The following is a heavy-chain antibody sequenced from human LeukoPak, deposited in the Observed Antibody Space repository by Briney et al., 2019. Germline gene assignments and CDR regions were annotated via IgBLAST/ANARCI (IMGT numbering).Heavy chain of an antibody. CDR3: ARGGTYYYDSSGYYEALDY. CDR1: GYTFTSYG. Sequence: ASVTVSCTASGYTFTSYGISWVRQAPGQGLEWMGWISAYNGNTNYAQKLQGRVTMTTDTSTSTAYMELRSLRSDDTAVYYCARGGTYYYDSSGYYEALDYWGQGTLVTVSS. J-gene: IGHJ4*02. D-gene: IGHD3-22*01. CDR2: ISAYNGNT. V-gene: IGHV1-18*01.